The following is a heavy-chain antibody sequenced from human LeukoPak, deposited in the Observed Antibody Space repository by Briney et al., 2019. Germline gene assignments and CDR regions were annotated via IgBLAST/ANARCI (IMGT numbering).Heavy chain of an antibody. V-gene: IGHV1-8*01. CDR1: GYTFTSYD. CDR2: MSPNSGKG. D-gene: IGHD6-19*01. J-gene: IGHJ4*02. CDR3: ARNEQWLDY. Sequence: ASVKVSCKASGYTFTSYDFNWVRQATGQGLEWMGWMSPNSGKGGYAQKFQGRVTMTRDTSTSTVYMELSSLRSEDTAVYYCARNEQWLDYWGQGTLVTVSS.